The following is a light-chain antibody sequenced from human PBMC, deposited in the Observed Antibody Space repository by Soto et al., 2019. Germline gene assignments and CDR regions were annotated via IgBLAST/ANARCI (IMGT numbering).Light chain of an antibody. CDR1: SSDVGGYNY. J-gene: IGLJ2*01. CDR2: EVS. CDR3: SSYTSSSTLLV. Sequence: QSALTQPASVSGSPGQSITISCTGTSSDVGGYNYVSWYQRHPGKAPKLMIYEVSNRPSGVSNRFSVSKSGNTASLTISGLQAEDEDDYYCSSYTSSSTLLVFGGGTKLTVL. V-gene: IGLV2-14*01.